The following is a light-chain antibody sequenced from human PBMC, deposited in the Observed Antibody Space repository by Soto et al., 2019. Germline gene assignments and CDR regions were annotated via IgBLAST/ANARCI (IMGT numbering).Light chain of an antibody. CDR2: DAS. J-gene: IGKJ5*01. V-gene: IGKV3D-20*01. CDR1: ESVSYSY. CDR3: EQYGSSPIT. Sequence: EIVLTQSPATMSLSPGERATLSCGASESVSYSYVAWYQQKAGLAPRLLIHDASTRASGIPDRCSGSKYGTDFTLTIRGLEPEDAALYYCEQYGSSPITFGQGTRLEIK.